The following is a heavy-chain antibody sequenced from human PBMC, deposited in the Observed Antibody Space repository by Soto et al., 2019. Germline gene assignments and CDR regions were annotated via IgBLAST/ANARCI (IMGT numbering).Heavy chain of an antibody. Sequence: EVQLVESGGGLVQPGGSLRLSCAASGFTFSSYWMHWVRQAPGKGLVWVSRINSDGSSTSYADSVKGRFTISRDNAKNTLYLQMNSLRAEDMAVYYCVRTSLVVAAATREAYWGQGTRVTVSS. V-gene: IGHV3-74*01. CDR3: VRTSLVVAAATREAY. D-gene: IGHD2-15*01. J-gene: IGHJ4*02. CDR2: INSDGSST. CDR1: GFTFSSYW.